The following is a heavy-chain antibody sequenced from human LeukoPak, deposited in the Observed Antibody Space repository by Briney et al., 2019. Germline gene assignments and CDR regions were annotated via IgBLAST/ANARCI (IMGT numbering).Heavy chain of an antibody. CDR1: GFAFGSYA. CDR2: IIEGGDVT. J-gene: IGHJ4*02. V-gene: IGHV3-23*01. D-gene: IGHD4-23*01. Sequence: PGGSLRLSCAASGFAFGSYAMSWVRQAPGKGLEWVSAIIEGGDVTFYTDSVKGRLTISRDNSKNTLYLQMNSLRAEDTALYYCAKGTAQWELYDYWGQGTLVTVSS. CDR3: AKGTAQWELYDY.